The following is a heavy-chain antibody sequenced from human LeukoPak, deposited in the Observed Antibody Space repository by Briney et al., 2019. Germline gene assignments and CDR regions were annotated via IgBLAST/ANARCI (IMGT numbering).Heavy chain of an antibody. V-gene: IGHV3-30-3*01. CDR2: ISYDGSNK. CDR3: ARSGQYSSGWDPFDY. J-gene: IGHJ4*02. CDR1: GFTFSSYA. D-gene: IGHD6-19*01. Sequence: GGSLRLSCAASGFTFSSYAMHWVRQAPGKGLEWVAVISYDGSNKYYAASVKGRFTISRDNSKNTLYLQMNSLRAEDTAVYYCARSGQYSSGWDPFDYWGQGTLVTVSS.